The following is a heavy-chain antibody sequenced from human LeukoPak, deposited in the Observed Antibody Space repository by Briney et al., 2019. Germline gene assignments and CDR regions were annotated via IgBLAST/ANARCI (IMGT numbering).Heavy chain of an antibody. J-gene: IGHJ6*02. V-gene: IGHV4-59*08. CDR1: GDSISSYY. CDR2: IYYSGNT. Sequence: SETLSLTCTVSGDSISSYYWSWIRQPPGKGLEWIGYIYYSGNTNYNPSLKSRVTISVDTSKNQFSLKLSSVTAADTAVYYCARHGSGTTGRLYYYYGMDVWGQGTTVTVSS. D-gene: IGHD4-11*01. CDR3: ARHGSGTTGRLYYYYGMDV.